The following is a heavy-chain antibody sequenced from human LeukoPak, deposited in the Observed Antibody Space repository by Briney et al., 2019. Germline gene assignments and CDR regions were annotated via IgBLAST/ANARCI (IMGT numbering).Heavy chain of an antibody. D-gene: IGHD2-2*01. CDR2: ISPKSGDT. Sequence: GASVKVSCKASGYTFSGYYMHWVRQAPGQGHEWMGWISPKSGDTNYAQNFQGRLTMTRDTSISTAYMELSRLTSDDTAVYYCARGRDKTTSPAIDYWGQGTLVTVSS. V-gene: IGHV1-2*02. CDR3: ARGRDKTTSPAIDY. CDR1: GYTFSGYY. J-gene: IGHJ4*02.